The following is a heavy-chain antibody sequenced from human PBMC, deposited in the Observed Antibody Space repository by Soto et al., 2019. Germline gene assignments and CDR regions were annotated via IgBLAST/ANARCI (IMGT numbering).Heavy chain of an antibody. CDR1: GFTFSSNS. CDR3: GLRAGDY. Sequence: EVQLMESGGGVARPGGSLRLSCATSGFTFSSNSMNWVRQVPGKRLEWVSRIGAGDDTTYYTDSVEGRFTISRDDSKGTLYLPMNSLKVEDTAIYFCGLRAGDYWGQGTLVTVSS. CDR2: IGAGDDTT. J-gene: IGHJ4*02. D-gene: IGHD3-16*01. V-gene: IGHV3-23*01.